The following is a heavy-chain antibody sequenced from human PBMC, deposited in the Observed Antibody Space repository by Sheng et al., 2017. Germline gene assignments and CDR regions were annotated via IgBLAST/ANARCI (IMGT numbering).Heavy chain of an antibody. CDR2: ISAYNGNT. Sequence: QVQLVQSGAEVKKPGASVKVSCKASGYTFTSYGISWVRQAPGQGLEWMGWISAYNGNTNYAQKVQDRVTLTTDTSTTTAYMELRSLSSDYTAVYYCARKPHQGALDIWGQGTVVTVSS. V-gene: IGHV1-18*01. CDR1: GYTFTSYG. CDR3: ARKPHQGALDI. J-gene: IGHJ3*02.